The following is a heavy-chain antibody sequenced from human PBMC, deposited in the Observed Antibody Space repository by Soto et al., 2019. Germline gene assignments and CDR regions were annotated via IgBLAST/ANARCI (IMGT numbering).Heavy chain of an antibody. CDR2: ISGSGGST. V-gene: IGHV3-23*01. D-gene: IGHD1-26*01. Sequence: EVQLLESGGGLVQPGGSLRLSCAASGFTFSSYAMSWVRQAPGKGLEWVSAISGSGGSTYYADSVKGRFTISRDNSKNTLYLKMNSLRAEDTAVYYCAKDSGSYSYYFDYWGQGTLVTVSS. CDR3: AKDSGSYSYYFDY. CDR1: GFTFSSYA. J-gene: IGHJ4*02.